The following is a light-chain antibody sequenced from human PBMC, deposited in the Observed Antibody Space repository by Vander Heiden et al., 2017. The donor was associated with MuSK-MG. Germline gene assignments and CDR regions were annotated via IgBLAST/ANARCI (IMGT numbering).Light chain of an antibody. V-gene: IGLV3-19*01. Sequence: SSELTQDPAVSVALGQTVRITCQGDSLRSYYASWYQQKPGQAPVLVIYGKNNRPSGFPDRFSGSSSGNTASLTITGAQAEDEADYYCNSRDSSGNHRAYVFGTGTKVTVL. CDR2: GKN. J-gene: IGLJ1*01. CDR1: SLRSYY. CDR3: NSRDSSGNHRAYV.